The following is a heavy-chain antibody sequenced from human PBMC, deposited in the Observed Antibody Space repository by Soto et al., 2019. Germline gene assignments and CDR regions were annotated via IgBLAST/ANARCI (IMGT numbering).Heavy chain of an antibody. CDR3: ARYRREAVAGYTLDN. D-gene: IGHD6-13*01. CDR2: VYNSGST. Sequence: PSETLSLTCTVSGGYIRSNYWTWIRQPPGKGLEWIGYVYNSGSTNYNPSLKSRVTISEDTSKSQFSLKVNSMTAADTAVYYCARYRREAVAGYTLDNWGQGILVTVSS. V-gene: IGHV4-59*01. CDR1: GGYIRSNY. J-gene: IGHJ4*02.